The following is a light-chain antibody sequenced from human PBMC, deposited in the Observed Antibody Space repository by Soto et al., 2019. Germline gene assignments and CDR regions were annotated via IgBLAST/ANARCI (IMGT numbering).Light chain of an antibody. CDR1: QSVSSN. CDR3: QQRSNWPGT. Sequence: EIVMTQSPATLSVSPGERATLSCRASQSVSSNLAWYQQKPGQAPRLLIYGASNRATGIPARFTGSGSGTDFTLTISSLEPEDFAVYYCQQRSNWPGTFGGGTKVDIK. V-gene: IGKV3-11*01. CDR2: GAS. J-gene: IGKJ4*01.